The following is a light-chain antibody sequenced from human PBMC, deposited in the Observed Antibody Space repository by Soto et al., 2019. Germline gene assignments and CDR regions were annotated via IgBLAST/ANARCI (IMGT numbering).Light chain of an antibody. CDR2: HGS. Sequence: IVLTQSPGTLSLSPGERVTLSCRASQSITRNYLAWYQQKPGLAPRLIMYHGSRRAAGTPDRFSGSGSGTDFSLTISRLDPEDFAVYYCQQYSSSPITFGQGTRLENK. V-gene: IGKV3-20*01. J-gene: IGKJ5*01. CDR3: QQYSSSPIT. CDR1: QSITRNY.